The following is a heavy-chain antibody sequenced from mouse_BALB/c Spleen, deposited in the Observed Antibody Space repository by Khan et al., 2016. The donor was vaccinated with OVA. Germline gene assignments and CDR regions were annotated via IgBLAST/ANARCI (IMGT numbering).Heavy chain of an antibody. CDR2: INPSNDYT. Sequence: VQLQESGAELARPGASVKMSCKASGYTFTSYTMHWVKQRPGQGLEWIGYINPSNDYTNYNQNFKDKATLIVDKSSSTAYMQLSSLTSEDSSVYYGVREGAYHRSDGWFAYWGQGTLVTVSA. D-gene: IGHD2-14*01. V-gene: IGHV1-4*01. J-gene: IGHJ3*01. CDR1: GYTFTSYT. CDR3: VREGAYHRSDGWFAY.